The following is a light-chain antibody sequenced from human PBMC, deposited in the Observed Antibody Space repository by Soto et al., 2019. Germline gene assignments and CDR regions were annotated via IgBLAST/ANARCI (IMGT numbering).Light chain of an antibody. V-gene: IGLV2-14*01. CDR1: SSDIGGYTY. CDR2: DVS. J-gene: IGLJ2*01. Sequence: QPALAQPASVSESPGQSITISCTGTSSDIGGYTYVSWYQQHPGKAPKLMIYDVSNRPSGVSNRFSGSRSGNTASLTISGLQAEDEADYFCTSYTRSSTYVVFGGGTKLTVL. CDR3: TSYTRSSTYVV.